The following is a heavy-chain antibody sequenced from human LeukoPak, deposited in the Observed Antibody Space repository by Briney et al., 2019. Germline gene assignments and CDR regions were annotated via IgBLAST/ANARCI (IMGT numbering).Heavy chain of an antibody. CDR1: GFTFCSYA. D-gene: IGHD3-10*01. Sequence: GGSLRLSCAASGFTFCSYAMHWVRQAPGKGLEWVAVISYDGSNKYYADSVKGRFTISRDNSKNTLYLQMNSLRAEDTAVYYCARDPGYGSGSSYFDYWGQGTLVTVSS. V-gene: IGHV3-30-3*01. J-gene: IGHJ4*02. CDR2: ISYDGSNK. CDR3: ARDPGYGSGSSYFDY.